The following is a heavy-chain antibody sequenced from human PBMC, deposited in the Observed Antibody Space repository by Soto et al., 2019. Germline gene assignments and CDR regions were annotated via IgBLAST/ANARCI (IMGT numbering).Heavy chain of an antibody. V-gene: IGHV3-48*01. CDR2: ISSSSSTI. Sequence: GGSLRLACAASGFTFSSYSMNWVRQAPGKGLEWVSYISSSSSTIYYADSVKGRFTISRDNAKNSLYLQMNSLRAEDIAVYYCVIDYYDYIWGTYLVFHYWGQGTLVTVSS. CDR3: VIDYYDYIWGTYLVFHY. D-gene: IGHD3-16*01. CDR1: GFTFSSYS. J-gene: IGHJ4*02.